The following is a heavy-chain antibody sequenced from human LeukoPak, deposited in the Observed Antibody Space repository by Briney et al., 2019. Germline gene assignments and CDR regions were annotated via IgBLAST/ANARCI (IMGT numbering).Heavy chain of an antibody. V-gene: IGHV4-59*01. CDR1: GGSISSYY. J-gene: IGHJ4*02. D-gene: IGHD2-2*02. CDR2: IYYSGST. Sequence: SETLSLTCTVSGGSISSYYWSWIRQPPGKGLEWIGYIYYSGSTNYNPSLKSRVTISVDTSKNQFSLKLSSVTAADTAVYHCARGIVVVPAAIWDYWGQGTLVTVSS. CDR3: ARGIVVVPAAIWDY.